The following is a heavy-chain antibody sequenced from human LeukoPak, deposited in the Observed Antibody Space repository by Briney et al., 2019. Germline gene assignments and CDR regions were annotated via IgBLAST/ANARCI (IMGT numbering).Heavy chain of an antibody. CDR1: GYTFTHYG. CDR3: ARVYSSGYYYTFGFDY. V-gene: IGHV1-2*02. Sequence: ASVKVSCKASGYTFTHYGITWVRQAPGQGLEWMGWVNPNSGGTNYAQKFQGRVTMTRDTSISTAYMELSRLRSDDTAVYYCARVYSSGYYYTFGFDYWGQGTLVTVSS. CDR2: VNPNSGGT. D-gene: IGHD3-22*01. J-gene: IGHJ4*02.